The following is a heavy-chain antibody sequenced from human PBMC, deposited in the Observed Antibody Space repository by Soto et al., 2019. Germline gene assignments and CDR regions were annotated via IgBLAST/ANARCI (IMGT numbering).Heavy chain of an antibody. Sequence: SRTLPLPCPVSGGAVTRGGYSWGWVRQPPGKGLEWIGYIYYTGATNYNPSPKSRVTISLDTSKNQFSLKVSSVTAADTAVYYCARVPVDTDMIYWFDPWGQGTMVTVSS. V-gene: IGHV4-61*08. J-gene: IGHJ5*02. D-gene: IGHD5-18*01. CDR3: ARVPVDTDMIYWFDP. CDR1: GGAVTRGGYS. CDR2: IYYTGAT.